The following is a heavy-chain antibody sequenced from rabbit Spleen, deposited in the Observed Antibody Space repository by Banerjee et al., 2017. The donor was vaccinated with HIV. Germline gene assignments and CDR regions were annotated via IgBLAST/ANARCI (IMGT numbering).Heavy chain of an antibody. CDR1: GVSFSFSSY. CDR2: IDTGSSGFT. Sequence: QSLEESGGDLVKPGASLTLTCTASGVSFSFSSYMCWVRQAPGKGLEWIVCIDTGSSGFTYFASWAKGRFTISKTSSTTVTLQMTSLTAADTATYFCARDTGSSFSSYGMDLWGPGTLVTVS. CDR3: ARDTGSSFSSYGMDL. V-gene: IGHV1S40*01. J-gene: IGHJ6*01. D-gene: IGHD8-1*01.